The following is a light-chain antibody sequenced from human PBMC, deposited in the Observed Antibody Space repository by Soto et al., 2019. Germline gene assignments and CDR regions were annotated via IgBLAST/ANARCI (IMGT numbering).Light chain of an antibody. J-gene: IGLJ7*01. CDR2: STS. CDR3: AAGDDSLDVEV. Sequence: QSVLTQPPSASGTPGQIVAISCSGSSSNIGSNTVTWYQQLPGTAPKLLIYSTSQRSSGVPGRFSGSKSGASASLSISGLQSEDEADYYCAAGDDSLDVEVFGTGTQLAV. CDR1: SSNIGSNT. V-gene: IGLV1-44*01.